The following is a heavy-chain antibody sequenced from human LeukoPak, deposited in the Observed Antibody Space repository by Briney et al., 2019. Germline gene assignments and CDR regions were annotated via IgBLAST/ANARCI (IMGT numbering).Heavy chain of an antibody. V-gene: IGHV4-59*11. J-gene: IGHJ6*02. CDR1: GGSFSGHY. CDR2: IYYSGST. D-gene: IGHD6-13*01. Sequence: SETLSLTCAVYGGSFSGHYWSWMRQPPGKGLEWIGYIYYSGSTNYNPSLKSRVTISVDTSKNQFSLKLSSVTAADTAVYYCARGIAAAGTGGVYYYGMDVWGQGTTVTVSS. CDR3: ARGIAAAGTGGVYYYGMDV.